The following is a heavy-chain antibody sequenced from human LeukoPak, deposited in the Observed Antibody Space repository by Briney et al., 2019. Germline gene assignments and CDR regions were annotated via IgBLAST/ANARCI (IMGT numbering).Heavy chain of an antibody. CDR1: GYSFTSYW. D-gene: IGHD5-12*01. Sequence: GESLKISCKCSGYSFTSYWICWVRQMPGKGLEWMGIISPGDSKTIYSPSFQGQVTISADKSISTAYLQWSSLKALGTAMYYCASLRGSGYDRFDYWGQGTLVTVSS. J-gene: IGHJ4*02. CDR2: ISPGDSKT. V-gene: IGHV5-51*01. CDR3: ASLRGSGYDRFDY.